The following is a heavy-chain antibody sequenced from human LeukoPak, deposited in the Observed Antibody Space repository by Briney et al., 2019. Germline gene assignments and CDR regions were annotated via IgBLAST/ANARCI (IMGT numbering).Heavy chain of an antibody. D-gene: IGHD4-17*01. Sequence: PSETLSLTCTVSGGSVSSGSYYWSWIRQPPGKGLEWIGYIYYCGSTYYNPSLKSRVTISVDTSKNQFSLKLSSVTAADTAVYYCAGKYGDYGVFGLLAPYYYYGMDVWGQGTTVTVSS. CDR2: IYYCGST. CDR1: GGSVSSGSYY. CDR3: AGKYGDYGVFGLLAPYYYYGMDV. V-gene: IGHV4-30-4*01. J-gene: IGHJ6*02.